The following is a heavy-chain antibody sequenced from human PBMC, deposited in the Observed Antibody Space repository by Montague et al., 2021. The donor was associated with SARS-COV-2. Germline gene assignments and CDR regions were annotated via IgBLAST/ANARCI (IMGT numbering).Heavy chain of an antibody. V-gene: IGHV3-23*01. J-gene: IGHJ4*02. CDR3: AKGGQRGYFDY. Sequence: SLRLSCAASGFTFSSYAMSWARQAPGKGLEWVSTISGSGGSTYYADSVKGRFAISRDNSKDTLYLQMNSLRAEDTAVYYCAKGGQRGYFDYWGQGTLVTVSS. CDR2: ISGSGGST. D-gene: IGHD6-25*01. CDR1: GFTFSSYA.